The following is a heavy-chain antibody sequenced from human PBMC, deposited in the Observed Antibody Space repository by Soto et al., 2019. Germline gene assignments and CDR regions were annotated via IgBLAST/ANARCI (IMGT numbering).Heavy chain of an antibody. D-gene: IGHD2-8*02. V-gene: IGHV3-9*01. CDR1: GAIFDAYA. Sequence: EVPLEESGGGLVQPGRSLRLSCATSGAIFDAYAMHWVRQVPGKGLEWVSGISRDSGSIRYADSVQGRFTISRDNAKNALSLQMNSLKIEYTALYYCAKAYPCTVFQSWGQGTLVTVS. J-gene: IGHJ1*01. CDR2: ISRDSGSI. CDR3: AKAYPCTVFQS.